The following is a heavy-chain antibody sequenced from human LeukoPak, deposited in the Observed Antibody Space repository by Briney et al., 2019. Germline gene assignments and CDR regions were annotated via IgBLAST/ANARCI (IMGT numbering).Heavy chain of an antibody. CDR3: VRHIDMIVVVRETNWFDP. CDR1: GFTFSSYA. Sequence: GGSLTLSCAASGFTFSSYALHWVRQAPAKGLEWVAVISYDGSNKYYADSVKGRFTISRDNTRNTLYLQMNSLRAEDTAVYYCVRHIDMIVVVRETNWFDPGPQGPLDPV. D-gene: IGHD3-22*01. V-gene: IGHV3-30-3*01. CDR2: ISYDGSNK. J-gene: IGHJ5*02.